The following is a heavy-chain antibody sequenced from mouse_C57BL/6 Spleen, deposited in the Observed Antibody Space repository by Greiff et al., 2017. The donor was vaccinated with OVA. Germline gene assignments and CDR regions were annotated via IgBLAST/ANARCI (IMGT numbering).Heavy chain of an antibody. J-gene: IGHJ4*01. Sequence: EVQLQESGPGLVKPSQSLSLTCSVTGYSITSGYYWNWIRQFPGNKLEWMGYISYDGSNNYNPSLKNRISITRDTSKDQFFLKLNSVTTEDTATYYCARGGVIPYYAMDYWGQGTSVTVSS. CDR2: ISYDGSN. V-gene: IGHV3-6*01. D-gene: IGHD2-2*01. CDR3: ARGGVIPYYAMDY. CDR1: GYSITSGYY.